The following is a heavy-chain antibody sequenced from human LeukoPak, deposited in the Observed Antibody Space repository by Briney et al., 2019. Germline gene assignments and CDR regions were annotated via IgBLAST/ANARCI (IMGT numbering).Heavy chain of an antibody. V-gene: IGHV3-74*01. CDR3: VRDGDDYNFDY. Sequence: GGSLRLSCAASGFNFSNYWMHWVRQAPGKGLVWVSRVKGDGSFTDYAGSVEGRFTISRANAKNTLYLQMYSLRVEDTAVYYCVRDGDDYNFDYWGQGSLVTVSS. D-gene: IGHD5-24*01. J-gene: IGHJ4*02. CDR2: VKGDGSFT. CDR1: GFNFSNYW.